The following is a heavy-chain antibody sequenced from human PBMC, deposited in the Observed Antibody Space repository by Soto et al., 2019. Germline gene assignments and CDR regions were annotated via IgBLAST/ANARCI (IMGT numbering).Heavy chain of an antibody. J-gene: IGHJ4*02. CDR1: GASVNNYY. V-gene: IGHV4-4*07. Sequence: QVQLQQSGPGLVKPSETLSLICTVSGASVNNYYWSWIRQPAGGGLEWIGRVLTNGGANYNPSLNSRLTISVDTSENQFSLRLTSVTAADTAVYFCARLRARWFGDLLSSDLDFWGQGSLVTVSS. CDR2: VLTNGGA. CDR3: ARLRARWFGDLLSSDLDF. D-gene: IGHD3-10*01.